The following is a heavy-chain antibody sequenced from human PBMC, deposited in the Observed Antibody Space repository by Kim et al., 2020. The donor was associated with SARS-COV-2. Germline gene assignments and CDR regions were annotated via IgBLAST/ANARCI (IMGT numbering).Heavy chain of an antibody. Sequence: GGSLRLSCAASGFTFSSYAMHWVRQAPGKGLEWVAVISYDGSNKYYADSVKGRFTISRDNSKNTLYLQMNSLRAEDTAVYYCARDYGRANYYGSGSYSRSPRRAFDPWGQGTLVTVSS. J-gene: IGHJ5*02. CDR2: ISYDGSNK. V-gene: IGHV3-30*04. CDR1: GFTFSSYA. D-gene: IGHD3-10*01. CDR3: ARDYGRANYYGSGSYSRSPRRAFDP.